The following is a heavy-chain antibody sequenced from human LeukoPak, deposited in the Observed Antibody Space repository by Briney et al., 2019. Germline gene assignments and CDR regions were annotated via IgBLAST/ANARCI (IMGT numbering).Heavy chain of an antibody. V-gene: IGHV4-61*02. CDR3: ARGDFSSGPSRDAFDI. J-gene: IGHJ3*02. D-gene: IGHD3-3*01. Sequence: SETLSLTCTVSGGSISSGSYFWSWIRQPAGEGLEWVGRIFTSGATNYNPSLKSRVTTSIDASKNQFSLTLSSVTAADTAVYYCARGDFSSGPSRDAFDIWGQGTMVTVSS. CDR1: GGSISSGSYF. CDR2: IFTSGAT.